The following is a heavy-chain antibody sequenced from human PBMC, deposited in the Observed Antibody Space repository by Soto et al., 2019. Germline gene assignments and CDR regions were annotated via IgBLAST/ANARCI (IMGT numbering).Heavy chain of an antibody. Sequence: SQTLSLTCVISGDSVSSNSAAWNWIRQSPSRGLEWLGRTYYRSKWYNDYAVSVKSRITINPDTSKNQSSLQLNSVTPEDTAVYYCARDPGRGAMVIFSGFDYWGQGTLVTVSS. CDR1: GDSVSSNSAA. CDR3: ARDPGRGAMVIFSGFDY. CDR2: TYYRSKWYN. V-gene: IGHV6-1*01. D-gene: IGHD5-18*01. J-gene: IGHJ4*02.